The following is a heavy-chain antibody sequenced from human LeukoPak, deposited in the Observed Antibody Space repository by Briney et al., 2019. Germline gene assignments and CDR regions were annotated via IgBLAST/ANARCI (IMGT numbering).Heavy chain of an antibody. V-gene: IGHV4-59*01. Sequence: PSETLSLTCTVSGGSISSYYWSWIRHPPGKGLEGIGYIYFSGSTNSNPSLKSRVTISVDTSKNQFSLKLSSVTAADTAVYYCARHYYYVSSGLFHYWGQGTLVTVSS. J-gene: IGHJ4*02. D-gene: IGHD3-22*01. CDR1: GGSISSYY. CDR2: IYFSGST. CDR3: ARHYYYVSSGLFHY.